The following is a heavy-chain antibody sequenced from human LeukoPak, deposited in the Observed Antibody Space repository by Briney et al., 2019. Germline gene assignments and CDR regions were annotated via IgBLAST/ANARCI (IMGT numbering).Heavy chain of an antibody. CDR3: AKEIWPTVTTPGRTYFDY. CDR2: INSVGSST. CDR1: GVTFSSCW. J-gene: IGHJ4*02. Sequence: GGSLRLSCAASGVTFSSCWMHWGRQAPGKGLVWVSRINSVGSSTSYADSVKGRSTISRDNAKNTLYLQMNGLRAEDTPVYSCAKEIWPTVTTPGRTYFDYCGQGALVTVSS. D-gene: IGHD4-17*01. V-gene: IGHV3-74*01.